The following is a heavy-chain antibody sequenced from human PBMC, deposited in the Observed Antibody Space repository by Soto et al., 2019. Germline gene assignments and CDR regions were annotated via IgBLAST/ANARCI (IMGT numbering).Heavy chain of an antibody. CDR3: ARCGYSYGHYYYYGMDV. Sequence: SLENLSVTCTVSGCSISSSCYYWGWVRPPPGKGLEWIGSIYYSGSTYYNPSLKSRVTISVDTSKNQISLKLSSVTAADTAVYYCARCGYSYGHYYYYGMDVWGQGTTVIVSS. D-gene: IGHD5-18*01. CDR1: GCSISSSCYY. J-gene: IGHJ6*02. V-gene: IGHV4-39*01. CDR2: IYYSGST.